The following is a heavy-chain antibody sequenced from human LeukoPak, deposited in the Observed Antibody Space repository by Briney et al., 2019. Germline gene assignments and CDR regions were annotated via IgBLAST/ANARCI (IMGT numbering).Heavy chain of an antibody. CDR3: AKDSGRDYFDY. V-gene: IGHV3-33*06. CDR1: GFTFSSYG. Sequence: GGSLRLSCAASGFTFSSYGMHWVRQAPGKGLEWVAVIWYDGSNKYYADSVKGRFTISRDNSKNTLYLQMNSLRAEDTAVYYCAKDSGRDYFDYWGQGTLVTVSS. CDR2: IWYDGSNK. J-gene: IGHJ4*02. D-gene: IGHD1-14*01.